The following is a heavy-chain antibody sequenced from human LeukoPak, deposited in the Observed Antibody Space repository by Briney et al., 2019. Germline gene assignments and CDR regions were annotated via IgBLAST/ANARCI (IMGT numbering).Heavy chain of an antibody. Sequence: GGSLRLSCAASGFSFTTYWMSWVRQAPGKGLEWVANIKQDGTEKYYVDSVKGRFTISRDNAKNSLYLQMNSLRVEDTAVYYCAREVTTIDYWGQGTLVTVSS. D-gene: IGHD2-21*02. CDR2: IKQDGTEK. CDR1: GFSFTTYW. V-gene: IGHV3-7*01. J-gene: IGHJ4*02. CDR3: AREVTTIDY.